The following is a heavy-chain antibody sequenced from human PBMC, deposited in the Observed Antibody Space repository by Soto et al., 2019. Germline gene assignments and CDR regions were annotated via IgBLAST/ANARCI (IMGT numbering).Heavy chain of an antibody. CDR3: ARVGGINWFDP. V-gene: IGHV4-31*03. CDR1: GGSIIGDSYY. D-gene: IGHD3-16*01. Sequence: SETLSLTCTVSGGSIIGDSYYWGWIRQSPEKGLEWIGCISYSGSTYYNPSLKSRVTISVDTSKNQFSLKLSSVTAADTAVYYCARVGGINWFDPWGRRTLVTVSS. CDR2: ISYSGST. J-gene: IGHJ5*02.